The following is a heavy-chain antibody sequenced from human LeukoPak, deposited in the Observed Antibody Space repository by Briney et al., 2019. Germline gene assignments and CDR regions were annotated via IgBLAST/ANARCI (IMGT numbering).Heavy chain of an antibody. Sequence: SETLSLTCAVYDGSFSGYYWSWIRQPPGKGLEWIGSIYYSGSTYYNPSLKSRVTISVDTSKNQFSLKLSSVTAADTAVYYCATTITTVTMAYWGQGTLVTVSS. CDR1: DGSFSGYY. V-gene: IGHV4-34*01. D-gene: IGHD4-17*01. CDR3: ATTITTVTMAY. CDR2: IYYSGST. J-gene: IGHJ4*02.